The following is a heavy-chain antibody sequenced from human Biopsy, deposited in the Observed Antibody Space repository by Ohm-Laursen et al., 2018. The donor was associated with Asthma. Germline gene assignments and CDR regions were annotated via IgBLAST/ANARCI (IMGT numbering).Heavy chain of an antibody. J-gene: IGHJ4*02. D-gene: IGHD3-10*01. Sequence: SLRLSCSASGFSFSSYSMNWVRQVPGKGLEWIAYISSSTNTIYYADSVKGRFTIPRDNVGDFLYLQMKTLRAEDTAVYYCARDPSLLGFDYWGQGTLVTVSS. CDR2: ISSSTNTI. CDR1: GFSFSSYS. CDR3: ARDPSLLGFDY. V-gene: IGHV3-48*01.